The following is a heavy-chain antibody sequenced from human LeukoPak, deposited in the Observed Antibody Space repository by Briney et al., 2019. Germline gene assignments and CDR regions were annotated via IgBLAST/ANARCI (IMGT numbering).Heavy chain of an antibody. CDR3: ARGGIAAAGGAFDI. V-gene: IGHV3-48*04. Sequence: GGSLRLSCAASGFTFSSYSMNWVRQAPGKGLEWASSISSSSSTIYYADSVKGRFTISRDNAKNSLYLQMNSLRAEDTAVYYCARGGIAAAGGAFDIWGQGTMVTVSS. J-gene: IGHJ3*02. CDR1: GFTFSSYS. CDR2: ISSSSSTI. D-gene: IGHD6-13*01.